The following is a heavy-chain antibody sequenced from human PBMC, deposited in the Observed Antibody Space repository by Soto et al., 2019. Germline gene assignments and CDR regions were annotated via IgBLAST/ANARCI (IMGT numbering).Heavy chain of an antibody. CDR1: GYTFTGYY. CDR2: INPNSGGT. J-gene: IGHJ6*02. CDR3: ARDQLFGVVFRPNYYYYGMDV. Sequence: ASVKVSCKASGYTFTGYYMHWVRQAPGQGLEWMGWINPNSGGTNYAQKFQGWVTMTRDTSISTAYMELSRLRSDDTAVYYCARDQLFGVVFRPNYYYYGMDVWGQGTKVTVSS. V-gene: IGHV1-2*04. D-gene: IGHD3-3*01.